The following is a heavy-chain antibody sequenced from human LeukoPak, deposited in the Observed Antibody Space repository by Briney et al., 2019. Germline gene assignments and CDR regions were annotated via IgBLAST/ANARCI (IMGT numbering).Heavy chain of an antibody. CDR2: FYVGGAT. V-gene: IGHV3-53*01. CDR3: ARPYCTGGVCFDY. CDR1: GFSVTNNY. D-gene: IGHD2-8*02. Sequence: PGGSLRLSCAVSGFSVTNNYMSWVRQAPGKGLEWVSVFYVGGATYYADSVKGRFTISRDNAKNSLYLQMNSLRAEDTAVYYCARPYCTGGVCFDYWGQGTLVTVSS. J-gene: IGHJ4*02.